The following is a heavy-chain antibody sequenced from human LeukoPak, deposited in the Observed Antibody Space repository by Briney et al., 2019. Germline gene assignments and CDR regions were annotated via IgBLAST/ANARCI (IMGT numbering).Heavy chain of an antibody. V-gene: IGHV1-46*01. D-gene: IGHD2-2*01. J-gene: IGHJ6*03. CDR1: GYTFTSYY. CDR2: INPSGGST. Sequence: GASVKVSCKASGYTFTSYYMHWVRQAPGQGLEWMGIINPSGGSTSYAQKFQGRVTMTRDMSTSTVYMELSSLRSEDTAVYYCARRGASSLYYYYYMDVWGKGTTVTVSS. CDR3: ARRGASSLYYYYYMDV.